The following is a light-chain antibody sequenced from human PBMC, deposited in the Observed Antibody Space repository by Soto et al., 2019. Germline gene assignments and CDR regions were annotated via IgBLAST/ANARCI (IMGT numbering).Light chain of an antibody. Sequence: EIVLAQSPATLSLSPGERATLSCRASQSVGNFLAWYQHKPGQAPRLLILNASTRATGIPPRFSGSGSGTDLTLTISRLEPEDFAVYCCQQRRNWPLTFGGGTKVELK. CDR2: NAS. V-gene: IGKV3-11*01. CDR3: QQRRNWPLT. CDR1: QSVGNF. J-gene: IGKJ4*01.